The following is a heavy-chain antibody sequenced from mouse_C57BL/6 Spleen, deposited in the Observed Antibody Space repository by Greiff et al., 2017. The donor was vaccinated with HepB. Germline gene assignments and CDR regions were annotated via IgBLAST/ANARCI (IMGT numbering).Heavy chain of an antibody. J-gene: IGHJ4*01. CDR3: ARTTVVPHAMDY. Sequence: VQLKESGPGLVKPSQSLSLTCSVTGYSITSGYYWNWIRQFPGNKLEWMGYISYDGSNNYNPSLKNRISITRDTSKNQFFLKLNSVTTEDTATYYCARTTVVPHAMDYWGQGTSVTVSS. CDR1: GYSITSGYY. D-gene: IGHD1-1*01. V-gene: IGHV3-6*01. CDR2: ISYDGSN.